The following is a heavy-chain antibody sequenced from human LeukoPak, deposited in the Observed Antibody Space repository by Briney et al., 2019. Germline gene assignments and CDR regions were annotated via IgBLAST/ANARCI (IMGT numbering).Heavy chain of an antibody. CDR1: GGSFSGYY. CDR3: ARGVSDQN. J-gene: IGHJ4*02. Sequence: SETLSLTCAVYGGSFSGYYWSWIRQSPGKGLEWIGEISHSGTTYYNPSLKSRVTISLDTPKNQFFLKLTSVTAADTAVYYCARGVSDQNWGRGTLVTVSS. V-gene: IGHV4-34*01. CDR2: ISHSGTT.